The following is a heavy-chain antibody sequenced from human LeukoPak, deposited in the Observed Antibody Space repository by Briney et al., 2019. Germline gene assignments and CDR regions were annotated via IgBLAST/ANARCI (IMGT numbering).Heavy chain of an antibody. Sequence: ASVKVSCKASGDTFTGYYMHWVRQAPGQGLEWMGWINPNSGGTNYAQKFQGRVTMTRDTSISTAYMELSRLRSDDTAVYYCARGTPLVGVPGGAFDIWGQGTMVTVSS. D-gene: IGHD1-26*01. V-gene: IGHV1-2*02. CDR3: ARGTPLVGVPGGAFDI. J-gene: IGHJ3*02. CDR2: INPNSGGT. CDR1: GDTFTGYY.